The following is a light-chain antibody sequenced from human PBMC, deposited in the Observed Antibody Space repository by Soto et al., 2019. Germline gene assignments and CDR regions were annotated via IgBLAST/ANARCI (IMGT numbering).Light chain of an antibody. J-gene: IGKJ1*01. CDR3: QQYSTYWT. V-gene: IGKV1-5*01. CDR1: QNISNY. Sequence: DIQMTQSPSSLSASVGDRVTITCRATQNISNYLNWYQQKPGKAPQVLIYAASSLESGVPSRFSGSGSGTEFTLTISSLQPDDFATYYCQQYSTYWTFGQGTKVDIK. CDR2: AAS.